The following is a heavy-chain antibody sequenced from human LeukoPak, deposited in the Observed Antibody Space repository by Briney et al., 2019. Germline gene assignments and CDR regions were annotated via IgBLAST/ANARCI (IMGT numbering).Heavy chain of an antibody. D-gene: IGHD3-3*01. V-gene: IGHV3-7*01. J-gene: IGHJ6*03. Sequence: PGGSLRLFCGPSGFTFSICCMSWVRQSPGEGLEGVANIKQGGSEKYYVDSVKGRFTISRDNAKNSLYLQMNSLRAEDTAVYYCARDRMGGVDPISIASYYMDVWGKGTTVTVSS. CDR1: GFTFSICC. CDR3: ARDRMGGVDPISIASYYMDV. CDR2: IKQGGSEK.